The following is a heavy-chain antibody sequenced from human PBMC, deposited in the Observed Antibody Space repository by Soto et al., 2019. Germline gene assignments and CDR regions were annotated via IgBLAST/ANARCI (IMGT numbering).Heavy chain of an antibody. V-gene: IGHV3-74*01. CDR2: ASPDGSST. D-gene: IGHD4-17*01. CDR3: ASHCSGDYFWLDP. CDR1: GFTFSNFW. J-gene: IGHJ5*02. Sequence: EGQLVESGGGLVQPGGSLRLSCAASGFTFSNFWVHWVRQAPGKGLVWVSRASPDGSSTSYADSVKGRFTISRDNAKNMLYMEMNSLRAEDTAVYYCASHCSGDYFWLDPWGQGTLVTVSS.